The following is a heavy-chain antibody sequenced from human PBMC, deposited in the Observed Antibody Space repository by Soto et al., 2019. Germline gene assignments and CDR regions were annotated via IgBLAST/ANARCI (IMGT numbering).Heavy chain of an antibody. CDR3: TTRRRGAIDY. V-gene: IGHV3-15*07. J-gene: IGHJ4*02. Sequence: EVQLVESGGGLVKPGGSLRLSCAASGFTSTNAWMNWVRQAPGQGLEWVGRLKGKNEGGTTDYAAPVNGRFIISREDAKNTLYLQMNSLKTADTAVYDSTTRRRGAIDYWGQGALVTVSS. CDR2: LKGKNEGGTT. CDR1: GFTSTNAW.